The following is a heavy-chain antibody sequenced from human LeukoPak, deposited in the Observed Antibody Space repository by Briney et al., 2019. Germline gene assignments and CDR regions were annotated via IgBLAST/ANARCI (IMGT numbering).Heavy chain of an antibody. Sequence: GGSLRLSCAASGFTFSSYAMSWVRQAPGKGLEWVSGISDSGGSTYYADSVKGRFTISRDNSKNTLYLQMNSLRAEDTAVYYCARDFGGYYENYFDYWGQGTLVTVSS. CDR1: GFTFSSYA. D-gene: IGHD3-22*01. J-gene: IGHJ4*02. CDR2: ISDSGGST. V-gene: IGHV3-23*01. CDR3: ARDFGGYYENYFDY.